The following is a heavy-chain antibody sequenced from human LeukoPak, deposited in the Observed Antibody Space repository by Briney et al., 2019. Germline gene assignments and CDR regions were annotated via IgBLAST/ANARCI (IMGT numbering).Heavy chain of an antibody. CDR3: ARALTIFDYYYGMDV. Sequence: SETLSLTCAVYGGSFSGYYWSWIRQPPGKGLEWIGYIYYSGSTNYNPSLKSRVTISVDTSKNQFSLKLSSVTAADTAVYYCARALTIFDYYYGMDVWGQGTTVTVS. CDR2: IYYSGST. J-gene: IGHJ6*02. V-gene: IGHV4-59*01. D-gene: IGHD3-3*01. CDR1: GGSFSGYY.